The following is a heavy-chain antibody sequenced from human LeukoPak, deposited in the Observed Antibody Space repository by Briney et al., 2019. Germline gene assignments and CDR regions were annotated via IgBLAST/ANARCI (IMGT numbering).Heavy chain of an antibody. CDR3: ARGLSFPRGRYFDS. Sequence: ASVKVSCKASGYTFTSYGISWVRQAPGQGLEWMGWISAYNGNTNYAQKFQGRVTMTRNTSISTAYMELSSLRSEDTAVYYCARGLSFPRGRYFDSWGQGTLVTVSS. V-gene: IGHV1-18*01. D-gene: IGHD3-16*01. CDR2: ISAYNGNT. CDR1: GYTFTSYG. J-gene: IGHJ4*02.